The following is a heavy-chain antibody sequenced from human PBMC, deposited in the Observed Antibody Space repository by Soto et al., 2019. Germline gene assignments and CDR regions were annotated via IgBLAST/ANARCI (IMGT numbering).Heavy chain of an antibody. CDR3: ASERFLEWLPNYYYYYGMDV. V-gene: IGHV4-31*03. Sequence: SETLSLTCTVSGGSISSGGYYWSWIRQHPGKGLEWIGYIYYSGSTYYNPSLKSRVTISVDTSKNQFSLKLSSVTAADTAVYYCASERFLEWLPNYYYYYGMDVWGQGTTVTVSS. J-gene: IGHJ6*02. CDR2: IYYSGST. CDR1: GGSISSGGYY. D-gene: IGHD3-3*01.